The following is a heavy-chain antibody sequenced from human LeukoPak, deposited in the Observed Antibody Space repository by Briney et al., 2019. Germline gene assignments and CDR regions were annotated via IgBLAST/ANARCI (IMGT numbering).Heavy chain of an antibody. Sequence: PSETLSLTCTVTTDSISSSDYYWAWIRQPPGKGLEWIGSIFYSGTTYYNPSLKSRVTISIDTSKKQFSLKVTSVTAADTAVYYCARDSKRFGELLDDYWGQGTLVTVSS. V-gene: IGHV4-39*07. D-gene: IGHD3-10*01. CDR3: ARDSKRFGELLDDY. J-gene: IGHJ4*02. CDR1: TDSISSSDYY. CDR2: IFYSGTT.